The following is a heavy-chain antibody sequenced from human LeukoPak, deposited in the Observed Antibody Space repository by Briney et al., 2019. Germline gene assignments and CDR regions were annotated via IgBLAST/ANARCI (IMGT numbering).Heavy chain of an antibody. J-gene: IGHJ4*02. Sequence: SETLSLTCTVSGVSISDSSYYWSWIRQPPGKGLEWIGEINHSGSTNYNPSLKSRVTISVDTSKNQFSLKLSSVTAADTAVYYCARGGESYDIVVIPAALPRTYHFDYWGQGTLVTVSS. V-gene: IGHV4-34*01. CDR3: ARGGESYDIVVIPAALPRTYHFDY. CDR2: INHSGST. CDR1: GVSISDSSYY. D-gene: IGHD2-2*01.